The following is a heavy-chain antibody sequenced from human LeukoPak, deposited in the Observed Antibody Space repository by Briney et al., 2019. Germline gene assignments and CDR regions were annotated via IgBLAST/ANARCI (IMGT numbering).Heavy chain of an antibody. CDR3: ARGVVGSVSFDY. CDR1: GFTFSNYA. J-gene: IGHJ4*02. D-gene: IGHD2-21*01. V-gene: IGHV3-23*01. Sequence: PGGSLRLSCEASGFTFSNYAMSWVRQAPGKGLEWVSSIRASGGSTYYADSVKGRFTLSRDTSKNTLYLQMNSLRAEDTAVYYCARGVVGSVSFDYWGQGTLVTVSS. CDR2: IRASGGST.